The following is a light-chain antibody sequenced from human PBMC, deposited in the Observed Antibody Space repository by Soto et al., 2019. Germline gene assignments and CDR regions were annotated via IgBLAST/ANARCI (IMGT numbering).Light chain of an antibody. J-gene: IGLJ3*02. V-gene: IGLV2-8*01. CDR2: EVS. Sequence: QSALTQPPSASGSPGQSVTISCTGTSSDVGDYKYVSWYQQYPGKAPKLMIYEVSKRPSGVPDRFAGSKSGNTASLTVSGLQAEEAADYYCTSDGGSNLWVFGGGTKLTVL. CDR3: TSDGGSNLWV. CDR1: SSDVGDYKY.